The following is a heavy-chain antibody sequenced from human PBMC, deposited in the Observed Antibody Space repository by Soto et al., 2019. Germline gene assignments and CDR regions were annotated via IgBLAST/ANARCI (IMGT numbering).Heavy chain of an antibody. CDR2: ISGDGINT. V-gene: IGHV3-30*03. J-gene: IGHJ4*02. CDR1: GFNFGFFG. Sequence: QIQLVESGGDVVQPGRSLRLSCAASGFNFGFFGMHWVRQAPGKGLEWVAFISGDGINTHYADSVRGRFTLSRDYSKKTMQLQMDTLREDDTALYDCARGNLSFDFDSWGQGTLVTVSS. CDR3: ARGNLSFDFDS.